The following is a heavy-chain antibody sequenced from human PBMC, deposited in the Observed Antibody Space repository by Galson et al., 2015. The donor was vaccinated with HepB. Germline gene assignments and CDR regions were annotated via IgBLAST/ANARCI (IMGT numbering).Heavy chain of an antibody. V-gene: IGHV2-5*02. CDR3: AHSSSGGPVDASYYYDSSGYYYWYFDL. CDR2: IYWDDDK. J-gene: IGHJ2*01. CDR1: GFSLSTSGVG. D-gene: IGHD3-22*01. Sequence: PALVKPTQTLTLPCTFSGFSLSTSGVGVGWIRQPPGKALEWLALIYWDDDKRYSPSLKSRLTITKDTSKNQVVLTMTNMDPVDTATYYCAHSSSGGPVDASYYYDSSGYYYWYFDLWGRGTLVTVSS.